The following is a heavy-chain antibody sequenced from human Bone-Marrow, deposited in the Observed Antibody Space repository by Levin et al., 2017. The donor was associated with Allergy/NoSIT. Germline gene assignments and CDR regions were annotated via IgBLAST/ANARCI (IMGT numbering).Heavy chain of an antibody. J-gene: IGHJ4*02. CDR2: ISAYNGNT. Sequence: ASVKVSCKASGYTFTSYGISWVRQAPGQGLEWMGWISAYNGNTNYAQKLQGRVTMTTDTSTSTAYMELRSLRSDDTAVYYCARDNYCSGGSCYRWFDYWGQGTLVTVSS. V-gene: IGHV1-18*01. CDR3: ARDNYCSGGSCYRWFDY. CDR1: GYTFTSYG. D-gene: IGHD2-15*01.